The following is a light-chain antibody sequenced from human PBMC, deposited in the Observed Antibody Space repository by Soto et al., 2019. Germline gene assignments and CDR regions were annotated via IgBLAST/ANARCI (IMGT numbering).Light chain of an antibody. CDR3: QQSYGTPWT. V-gene: IGKV1-39*01. CDR1: QSISSS. J-gene: IGKJ1*01. Sequence: DIHMTQSPSSLSASVGDRVTSACRASQSISSSLNWYQQTPGKAPQLLIYAASSLHSGVPSRFSASGSGTDFTLTIRSLQPEDFATYYCQQSYGTPWTFGQGTKVEI. CDR2: AAS.